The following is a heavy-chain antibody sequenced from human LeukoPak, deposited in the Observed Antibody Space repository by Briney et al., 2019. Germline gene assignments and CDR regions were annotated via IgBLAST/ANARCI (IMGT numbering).Heavy chain of an antibody. D-gene: IGHD2-15*01. CDR2: ISAYNGNT. CDR1: AYTFTSYG. J-gene: IGHJ4*03. Sequence: ASVKVSCKASAYTFTSYGITWARQAPGQGLEWMGWISAYNGNTNYAQKVQGRVTMTTDTSTTTAYMELRSLRSDDTAVYYCARDYCSGGSCYFDYWGQGTLVTVSS. V-gene: IGHV1-18*01. CDR3: ARDYCSGGSCYFDY.